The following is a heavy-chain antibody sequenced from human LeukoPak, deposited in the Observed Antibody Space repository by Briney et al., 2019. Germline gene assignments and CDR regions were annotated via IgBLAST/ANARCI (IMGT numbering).Heavy chain of an antibody. CDR2: IYYSGST. V-gene: IGHV4-59*11. CDR3: ARELVTTFPYYYYYMDV. Sequence: SETLSLTCTVSGGSISSHYWSWIRQPPGKGLEWIGYIYYSGSTNYNPSLKGRVTISVDTSKNQFSLKLSSVTAADTAVYYCARELVTTFPYYYYYMDVWGKGTTVTVSS. D-gene: IGHD4-11*01. CDR1: GGSISSHY. J-gene: IGHJ6*03.